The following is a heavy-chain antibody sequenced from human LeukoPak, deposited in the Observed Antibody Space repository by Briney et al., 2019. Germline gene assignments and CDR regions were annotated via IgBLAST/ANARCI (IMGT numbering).Heavy chain of an antibody. V-gene: IGHV3-23*01. CDR2: ISGSGGST. Sequence: GGSLRLSCAASGFTFSSYGMSWVRQAPGKGLEWVSAISGSGGSTYYADSVKGRFTISRDNSKNTLYLQMNSLRAEDTAVYYCAKDNIVVVPAAMSDWGQGTLVTVSS. CDR3: AKDNIVVVPAAMSD. D-gene: IGHD2-2*01. CDR1: GFTFSSYG. J-gene: IGHJ4*02.